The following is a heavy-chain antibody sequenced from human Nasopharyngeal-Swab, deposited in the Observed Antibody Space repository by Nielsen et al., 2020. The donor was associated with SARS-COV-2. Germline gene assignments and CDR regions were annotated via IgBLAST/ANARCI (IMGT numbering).Heavy chain of an antibody. CDR3: VRRPYDFWSGYYDYYFDY. J-gene: IGHJ4*02. D-gene: IGHD3-3*01. V-gene: IGHV4-34*01. Sequence: WIRQPPGKGLEWIGKINHSGSTNYNPSLKSRLTISVDTSKNQFSLKLSSVTAADTAVYYCVRRPYDFWSGYYDYYFDYWGQGTLVTVSS. CDR2: INHSGST.